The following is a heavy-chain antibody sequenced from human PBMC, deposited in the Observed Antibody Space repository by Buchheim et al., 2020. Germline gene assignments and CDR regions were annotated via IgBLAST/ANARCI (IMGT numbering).Heavy chain of an antibody. J-gene: IGHJ4*02. CDR3: AREAVTWIQLWSLAHFDY. CDR2: IKQDGSAK. Sequence: EVQLVESGGGLVQPGGSLRLSCAASGFTFSSYWMSWVRQAPGKGLEWVANIKQDGSAKYYVVSVKCRFTISRDNAQNSLYLKMNSLRAEDTAVYYCAREAVTWIQLWSLAHFDYWGQGTL. D-gene: IGHD5-18*01. V-gene: IGHV3-7*01. CDR1: GFTFSSYW.